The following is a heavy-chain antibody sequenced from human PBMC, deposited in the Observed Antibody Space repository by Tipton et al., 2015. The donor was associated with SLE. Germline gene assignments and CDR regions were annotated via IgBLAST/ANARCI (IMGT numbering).Heavy chain of an antibody. J-gene: IGHJ6*02. D-gene: IGHD2-15*01. CDR1: GFTFSDYY. CDR2: ISTSGNTI. CDR3: ARGPGCSGGSCYPGVYNYGMDV. V-gene: IGHV3-11*04. Sequence: SLRLSCAASGFTFSDYYMSWIRQAPGKGLEWVSYISTSGNTIYYADSVKGRFTISRDNAKNSLYLQMNSLRAEDTAVYYCARGPGCSGGSCYPGVYNYGMDVWGQGTTVTVSS.